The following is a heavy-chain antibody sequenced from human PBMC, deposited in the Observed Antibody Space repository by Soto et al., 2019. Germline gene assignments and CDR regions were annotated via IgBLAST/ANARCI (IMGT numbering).Heavy chain of an antibody. J-gene: IGHJ4*02. D-gene: IGHD3-22*01. CDR2: IASHDGST. CDR1: GYTFTSYG. V-gene: IGHV1-18*04. CDR3: WRNDGDDSTNF. Sequence: GPVKVSCKASGYTFTSYGLNWVRRAPGQGLEWMGRIASHDGSTVSAQSFQGRLTLTRDTFTNTAYLELGALTSDDTGLYFCWRNDGDDSTNFWGQGTLVTVSS.